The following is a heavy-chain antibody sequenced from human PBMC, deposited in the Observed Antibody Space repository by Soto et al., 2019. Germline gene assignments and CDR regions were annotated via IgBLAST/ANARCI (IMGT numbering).Heavy chain of an antibody. CDR2: ISGSGGST. V-gene: IGHV3-23*01. D-gene: IGHD4-17*01. CDR1: GFTFSSYA. CDR3: AKRTVGWYCDL. J-gene: IGHJ2*01. Sequence: EVQLLESGGGLVQPGGSLRLSCAASGFTFSSYAMNWVRQAPGKGLEWVSVISGSGGSTYYADAVKGRFTISRDNSKNTLYLQMNSLRAEDTAVSYCAKRTVGWYCDLWGRGTLVTVSS.